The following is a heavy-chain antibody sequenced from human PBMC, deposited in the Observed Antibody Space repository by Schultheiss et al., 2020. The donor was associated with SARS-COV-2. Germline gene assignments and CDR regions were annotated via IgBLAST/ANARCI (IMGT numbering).Heavy chain of an antibody. CDR1: GGSFSGYY. D-gene: IGHD3/OR15-3a*01. CDR2: INHSGST. CDR3: ARRGLSSDAFDI. Sequence: GSLRLSCAVYGGSFSGYYWSWIRQPPGKGLEWIGEINHSGSTNYNPSLKSRVTISVDTSKNQFSLNLSSVTAADTAVYYCARRGLSSDAFDIWGQGTMVTVSS. J-gene: IGHJ3*02. V-gene: IGHV4-34*01.